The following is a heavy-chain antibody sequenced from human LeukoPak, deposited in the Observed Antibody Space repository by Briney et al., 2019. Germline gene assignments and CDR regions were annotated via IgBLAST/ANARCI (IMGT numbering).Heavy chain of an antibody. V-gene: IGHV3-23*01. CDR1: GFTFNIYA. J-gene: IGHJ6*02. CDR2: ISGSGTGT. D-gene: IGHD4-17*01. CDR3: AKSPVTRADYYFGMDV. Sequence: GGSLRLSCGASGFTFNIYAMSWARQAPGKGREWVSDISGSGTGTSYADSVNGRFTISRDSSKNTMYLQMSSVRVEDTGVYYCAKSPVTRADYYFGMDVWGQGTTVSVSS.